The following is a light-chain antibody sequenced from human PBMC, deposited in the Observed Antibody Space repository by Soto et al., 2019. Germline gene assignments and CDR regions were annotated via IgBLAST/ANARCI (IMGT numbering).Light chain of an antibody. V-gene: IGLV2-14*01. Sequence: QSALTQPASVSGSPGQSITISCAGTIRDVGAYNLVSWYQQYPGRAPQLILYEVRNRPSGISFRFSGFKSGNTASLTISGLQADDEANYYCSSFKGTNSFVFGTGTKVTVL. J-gene: IGLJ1*01. CDR2: EVR. CDR1: IRDVGAYNL. CDR3: SSFKGTNSFV.